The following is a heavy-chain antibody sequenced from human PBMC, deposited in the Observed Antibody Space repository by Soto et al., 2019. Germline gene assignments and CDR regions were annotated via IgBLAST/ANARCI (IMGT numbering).Heavy chain of an antibody. Sequence: EVQLVESGGGLVQPGESLRLSCAASGFTFSSYWLHWVRQAPGKGLVWVSRIKTDGSITDYADSVKGRFTISRDNAKDTLYLQMNSLSAEDTAVYYCAKREGNTYGLFHWGQGTLVTVSS. J-gene: IGHJ4*02. CDR3: AKREGNTYGLFH. CDR2: IKTDGSIT. V-gene: IGHV3-74*01. D-gene: IGHD5-18*01. CDR1: GFTFSSYW.